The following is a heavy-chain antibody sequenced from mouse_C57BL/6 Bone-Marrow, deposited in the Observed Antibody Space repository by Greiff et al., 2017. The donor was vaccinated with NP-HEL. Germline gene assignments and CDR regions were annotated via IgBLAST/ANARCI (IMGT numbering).Heavy chain of an antibody. D-gene: IGHD4-1*01. CDR1: GYTFTDYY. CDR2: INPNNGGT. J-gene: IGHJ4*01. Sequence: VQLQQSGPELVKPGASVKISCKASGYTFTDYYMNWVKQSHGKSLEWIGDINPNNGGTSYNQKFKGKATLTVDKSSSTAYMELRSLTSEDSAVYYCARCPLNWAVYAMYYWGQGTSVTVSS. CDR3: ARCPLNWAVYAMYY. V-gene: IGHV1-26*01.